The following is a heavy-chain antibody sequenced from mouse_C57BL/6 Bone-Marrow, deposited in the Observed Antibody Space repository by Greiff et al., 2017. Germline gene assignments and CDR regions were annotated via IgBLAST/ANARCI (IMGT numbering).Heavy chain of an antibody. CDR1: GYAFSSSW. J-gene: IGHJ4*01. D-gene: IGHD2-4*01. CDR3: ARDDYDRKSYAMDY. V-gene: IGHV1-82*01. Sequence: QVQLHQSGPELVKPGASVKISCKASGYAFSSSWMNWVKQRPGKGLEWIGRIYPGDGDTNYNGKFKGKATLTADTSSSTAYMQLSSLTSEDSAVYFCARDDYDRKSYAMDYWGQGTSVTVSS. CDR2: IYPGDGDT.